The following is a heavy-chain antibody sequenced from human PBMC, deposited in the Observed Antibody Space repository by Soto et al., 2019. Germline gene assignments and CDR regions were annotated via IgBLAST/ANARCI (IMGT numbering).Heavy chain of an antibody. V-gene: IGHV3-33*01. Sequence: QVQLVESGGGVVQPGRSLRLSCAASGFTFSSYGMHWVRQAPGKGLEWVALIWYDGSNEYYVDSVKGRFTISRDNSKNTLFLQMNSLRAEDTAMYYCVREEYSSGTGYFQHWGQGTLVTVSS. CDR3: VREEYSSGTGYFQH. CDR2: IWYDGSNE. CDR1: GFTFSSYG. J-gene: IGHJ1*01. D-gene: IGHD6-19*01.